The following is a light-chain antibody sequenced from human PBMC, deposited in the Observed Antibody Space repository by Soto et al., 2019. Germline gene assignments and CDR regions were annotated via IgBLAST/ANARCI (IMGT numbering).Light chain of an antibody. Sequence: AIQLTQSPSSLSASVGDRVTITCRTSQGISSALAWYQQKPGKAPKLLIYDASSLESGVPSRFSGSGSGTDFSLTISSLQPEDFATYYCQQFNSYPLTFGQGTRLEIK. CDR2: DAS. CDR3: QQFNSYPLT. CDR1: QGISSA. V-gene: IGKV1-13*02. J-gene: IGKJ5*01.